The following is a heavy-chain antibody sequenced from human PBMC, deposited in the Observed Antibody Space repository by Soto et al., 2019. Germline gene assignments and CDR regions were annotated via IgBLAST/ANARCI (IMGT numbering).Heavy chain of an antibody. V-gene: IGHV3-9*01. D-gene: IGHD3-3*01. CDR1: GFTFDDYA. Sequence: GGSLRLSCAASGFTFDDYAMHWVRQAPGKGLEWVSGISWNSGSIGYADSVKGRFTISRDNAKNSLYLQMNSLRAEDTALYYFAKDILLRGGYDFWSGYSPTYYYYYYGMDVWGQGTTVTVSS. CDR2: ISWNSGSI. CDR3: AKDILLRGGYDFWSGYSPTYYYYYYGMDV. J-gene: IGHJ6*02.